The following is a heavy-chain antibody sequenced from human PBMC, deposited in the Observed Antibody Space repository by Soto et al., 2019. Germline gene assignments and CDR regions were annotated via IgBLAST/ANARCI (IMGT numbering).Heavy chain of an antibody. Sequence: QVHLQESGPGLVRPSETLSLSCTVSGGSIGSYYWSWIRQPPGKGLEWIGYIYYSGSMNYNPSLKSRFIISDDTSKYQIFLWLSSVTAADTAVYYCARAYYDRSGYSLDPWGQGILVTVSS. CDR1: GGSIGSYY. D-gene: IGHD3-22*01. J-gene: IGHJ5*02. V-gene: IGHV4-59*01. CDR2: IYYSGSM. CDR3: ARAYYDRSGYSLDP.